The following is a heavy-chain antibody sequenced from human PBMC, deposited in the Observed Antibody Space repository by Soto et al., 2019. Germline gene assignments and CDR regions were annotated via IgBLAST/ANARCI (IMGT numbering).Heavy chain of an antibody. J-gene: IGHJ4*02. CDR1: GFTFSNYG. CDR3: AKARVRIVGANSFDY. CDR2: ISDDGDKR. V-gene: IGHV3-30*18. Sequence: PGGSLRLSCVGSGFTFSNYGMHWVRQPPGKGLEWVALISDDGDKRYYADSVRGRLIISRDNSKDTLYLQMNSLGPDDTAVYFCAKARVRIVGANSFDYWGQGTQGTVSS. D-gene: IGHD1-26*01.